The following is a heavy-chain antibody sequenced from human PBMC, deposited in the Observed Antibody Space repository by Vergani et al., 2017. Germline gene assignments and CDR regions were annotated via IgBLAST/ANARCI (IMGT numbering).Heavy chain of an antibody. D-gene: IGHD1-26*01. V-gene: IGHV5-10-1*03. Sequence: EVQLVQSGAEVKKPGESLRISCKGSGYSFTSYWISWVRQMPGKGLEWMGRIDPTDSYTNYSPSFQGHVTISADKSISTAYLQWSSLKASDTAMYYCARRSGSYPDYYGMDVWGQGTTVTVSS. J-gene: IGHJ6*02. CDR1: GYSFTSYW. CDR3: ARRSGSYPDYYGMDV. CDR2: IDPTDSYT.